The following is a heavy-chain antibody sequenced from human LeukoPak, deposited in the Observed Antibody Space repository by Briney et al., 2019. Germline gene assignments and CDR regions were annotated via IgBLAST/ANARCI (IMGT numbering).Heavy chain of an antibody. J-gene: IGHJ3*02. V-gene: IGHV3-23*01. CDR1: GFTFSSYA. Sequence: GGSLRLSCAASGFTFSSYAMSWVRQTPGEGLEWVSAVSGSGGSTYYADSVKGRFTISRDNSKNTLYLQMNSLRAEDTAVYYCAKTNTWDAFDIWGQGTMVTVSS. CDR3: AKTNTWDAFDI. CDR2: VSGSGGST. D-gene: IGHD2-2*02.